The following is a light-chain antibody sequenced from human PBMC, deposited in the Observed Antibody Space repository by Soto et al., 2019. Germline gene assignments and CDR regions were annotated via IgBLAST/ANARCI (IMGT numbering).Light chain of an antibody. Sequence: DIQMTQSPSTLSASVGDRVTITCRASQSIGSELAWYQQKPGKAPKLLIYKASSLEGGVPSRFSGSGSVTEFTLTISSLQPDDFATYYCLHYINYPLSFGGGTKVEIQ. J-gene: IGKJ4*01. V-gene: IGKV1-5*03. CDR3: LHYINYPLS. CDR2: KAS. CDR1: QSIGSE.